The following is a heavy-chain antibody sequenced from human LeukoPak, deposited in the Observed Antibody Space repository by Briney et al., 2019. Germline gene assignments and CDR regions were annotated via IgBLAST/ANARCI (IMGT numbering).Heavy chain of an antibody. D-gene: IGHD3-9*01. CDR1: GFSLSTSGVG. Sequence: SGPTLVNPTQTLTMTCTFSGFSLSTSGVGVGWIRQPPGIALEWLALIYWNDDKRYSPSLTSRLTITKDTSQYQVVLTMTNMARVDTATYYRAHSPTRLRYFDWFDPWGQGTLVTVSS. CDR3: AHSPTRLRYFDWFDP. CDR2: IYWNDDK. V-gene: IGHV2-5*01. J-gene: IGHJ5*02.